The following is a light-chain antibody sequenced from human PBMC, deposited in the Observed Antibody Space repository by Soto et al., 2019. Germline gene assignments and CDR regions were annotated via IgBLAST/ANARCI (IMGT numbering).Light chain of an antibody. V-gene: IGLV2-8*01. Sequence: QSVLTQPPSASGSPGQSVTVSCTGTSSDVGGYNYVSWYQQHPGKAPKLMIYEVDKRPSGVPDRFSGSKSGNTASLTVSGLQADDEADYYCSSYTTNSIPVVFGGGTKVTVL. CDR2: EVD. CDR3: SSYTTNSIPVV. CDR1: SSDVGGYNY. J-gene: IGLJ2*01.